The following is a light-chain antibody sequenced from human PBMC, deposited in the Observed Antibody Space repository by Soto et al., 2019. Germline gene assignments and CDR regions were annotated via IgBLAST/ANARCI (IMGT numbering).Light chain of an antibody. Sequence: QSALTQPRSVSGSPGQSVTISCTGTSSDVGGYNYVSWYQQHPGKAPKLMIYDVSKRPSGVPDRFSGSKSGNTASLTISGLQAEDEADYYCCSYAGSFNYVFGTGTKVP. J-gene: IGLJ1*01. CDR2: DVS. V-gene: IGLV2-11*01. CDR3: CSYAGSFNYV. CDR1: SSDVGGYNY.